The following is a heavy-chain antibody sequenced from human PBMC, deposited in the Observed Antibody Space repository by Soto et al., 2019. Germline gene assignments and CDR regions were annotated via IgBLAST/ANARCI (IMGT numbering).Heavy chain of an antibody. CDR2: ISYDGRDK. D-gene: IGHD3-3*01. CDR3: ATGNYDFWSGFDY. V-gene: IGHV3-30*03. Sequence: GGSLRLSCAASGFTFSSYGMHWVRQAPGKGPEWVAVISYDGRDKYYADSVKGRFTISRDNSKNTLYLQMNSLRAEDTAVYYCATGNYDFWSGFDYWGQGILVTVSS. J-gene: IGHJ4*02. CDR1: GFTFSSYG.